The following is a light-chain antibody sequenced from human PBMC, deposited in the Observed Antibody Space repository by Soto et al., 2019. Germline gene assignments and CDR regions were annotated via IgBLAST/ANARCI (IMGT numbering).Light chain of an antibody. J-gene: IGKJ5*01. Sequence: DIQITQSRSSLSSAALGVGTISGLASQSISSYLNWYQQKPGKAPKLLIYAASSLQSGVPSRFSGSGSGTDFTLTISSLQPEDFATYYCQQSYGIPPTFGQGTRLEIK. CDR1: QSISSY. CDR2: AAS. CDR3: QQSYGIPPT. V-gene: IGKV1-39*01.